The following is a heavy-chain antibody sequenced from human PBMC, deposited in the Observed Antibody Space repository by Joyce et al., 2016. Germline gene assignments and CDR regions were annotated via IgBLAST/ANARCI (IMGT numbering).Heavy chain of an antibody. J-gene: IGHJ4*02. CDR2: IRSELYGGST. D-gene: IGHD4-17*01. CDR3: TTGANDYGDYFSVY. V-gene: IGHV3-49*03. Sequence: EAQLVESGGGLVQPGRSLRISCTGSGFTFADYGMSWFRQTPVKGLEWVSFIRSELYGGSTEYAASVRGRFTISRDDSRSIAYLQMNNLKADDTAVYYCTTGANDYGDYFSVYWGQGTLVTVSS. CDR1: GFTFADYG.